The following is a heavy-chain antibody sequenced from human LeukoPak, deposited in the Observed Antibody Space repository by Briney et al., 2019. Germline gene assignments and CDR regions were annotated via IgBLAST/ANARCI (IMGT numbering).Heavy chain of an antibody. D-gene: IGHD3-3*01. CDR3: AKEGGTMFFDS. CDR1: GFTFRAYT. CDR2: FSGNGKTT. Sequence: PGGSLRLSCAASGFTFRAYTMHWFRQAPGKGLEWVSLFSGNGKTTHYADSVKGRFAISRDNSKNSLYLQMNSLESDDTALYYCAKEGGTMFFDSWGQGTLVTVSS. V-gene: IGHV3-43*01. J-gene: IGHJ5*01.